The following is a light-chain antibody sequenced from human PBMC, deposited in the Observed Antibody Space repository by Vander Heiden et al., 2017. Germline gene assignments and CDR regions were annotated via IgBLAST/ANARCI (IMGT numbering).Light chain of an antibody. CDR3: QQDNNYPWT. V-gene: IGKV1-5*03. CDR1: QSIRSW. Sequence: DIQMTQSPSTLSASVGDRVTITCRASQSIRSWLAWYQQKPGKAPKLLIYKASNLEGGVPSRFSGSKSGTEFTLTVSNLQPDDFATYYCQQDNNYPWTFGQGTKVEIK. CDR2: KAS. J-gene: IGKJ1*01.